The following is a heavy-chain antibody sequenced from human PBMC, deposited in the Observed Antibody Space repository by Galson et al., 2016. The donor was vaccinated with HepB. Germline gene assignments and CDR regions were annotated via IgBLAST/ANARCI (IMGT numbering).Heavy chain of an antibody. J-gene: IGHJ4*02. Sequence: SLRLSCAASGFPFSSYAVHWVRQAPGKGLEWVAVTSFDGSDKYYTDSVKGRSTVSRDNSRNTLFLQMSSLRAEDTAVYYCARDTGWNDQFDYWGQGTLVTVSS. D-gene: IGHD1-1*01. V-gene: IGHV3-30*04. CDR3: ARDTGWNDQFDY. CDR1: GFPFSSYA. CDR2: TSFDGSDK.